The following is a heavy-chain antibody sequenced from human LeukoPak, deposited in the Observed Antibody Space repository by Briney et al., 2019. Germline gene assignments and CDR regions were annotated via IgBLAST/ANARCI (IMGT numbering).Heavy chain of an antibody. CDR3: ARESGDSSGYYLGNWFDP. D-gene: IGHD3-22*01. J-gene: IGHJ5*02. CDR2: IYSGGST. CDR1: GFTVSSNY. V-gene: IGHV3-53*01. Sequence: GGSLRLSCAASGFTVSSNYMSWVRQAPGKGLEWVSVIYSGGSTYYADSVKGRFTISRDNSKNTLYLQMNSLRAEDTAVYYCARESGDSSGYYLGNWFDPWGQGTLVTVSS.